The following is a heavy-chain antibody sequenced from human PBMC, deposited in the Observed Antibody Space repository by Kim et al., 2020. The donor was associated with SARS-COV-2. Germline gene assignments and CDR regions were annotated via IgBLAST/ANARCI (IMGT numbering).Heavy chain of an antibody. D-gene: IGHD2-21*02. J-gene: IGHJ4*02. CDR2: ISSSGSSK. V-gene: IGHV3-21*01. Sequence: GGSLRLSCAASAFTFSSYSMNWVRQTPGKGLEWVSSISSSGSSKYYADSVKGRFTISRDNARNSLFLQMNSLRADDTAVYYCTRDGGDRTDCYWYYWGQGTLVTVSS. CDR1: AFTFSSYS. CDR3: TRDGGDRTDCYWYY.